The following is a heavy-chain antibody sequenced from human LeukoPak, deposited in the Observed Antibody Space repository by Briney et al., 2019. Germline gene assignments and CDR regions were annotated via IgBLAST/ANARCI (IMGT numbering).Heavy chain of an antibody. D-gene: IGHD6-13*01. CDR1: GFTFSSYS. CDR2: ISSSSSTI. Sequence: GGSLRLSCAASGFTFSSYSMNWVRQAPGKGLEWVSYISSSSSTIYYADSVKGRFTISRDNAKNSLYLQMNSLRAEDTAVYYCASGSSSWYEVYFDYWGQGTLVTVSS. J-gene: IGHJ4*02. V-gene: IGHV3-48*04. CDR3: ASGSSSWYEVYFDY.